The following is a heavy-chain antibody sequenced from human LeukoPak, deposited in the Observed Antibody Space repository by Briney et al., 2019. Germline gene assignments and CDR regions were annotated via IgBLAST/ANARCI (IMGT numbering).Heavy chain of an antibody. Sequence: SQTLSPTCTVSGGSIRNGGYYWSWIRQHPGKGPEWIGYIYYSGSTFYNPSLKSRLTISVDTSKNQFSLNLSSVTAADTAVYYCAREVHCGGDCYSGWFDPWGQGTLVTVSS. J-gene: IGHJ5*02. CDR1: GGSIRNGGYY. CDR3: AREVHCGGDCYSGWFDP. D-gene: IGHD2-21*02. CDR2: IYYSGST. V-gene: IGHV4-31*03.